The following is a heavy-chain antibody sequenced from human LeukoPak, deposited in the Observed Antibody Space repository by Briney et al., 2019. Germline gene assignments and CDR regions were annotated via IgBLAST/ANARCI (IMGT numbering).Heavy chain of an antibody. CDR3: ARGEPYYDSSGVDY. Sequence: GGPLRLSCAASGFTFSSYSMNWVRQAPGKGLEWVSCITTSSSYIYYADSVKGRFTISRDNAKNSLYLQMNSLRAEDTAVYYCARGEPYYDSSGVDYWGQGTLVTVSS. CDR2: ITTSSSYI. V-gene: IGHV3-21*01. D-gene: IGHD3-22*01. CDR1: GFTFSSYS. J-gene: IGHJ4*02.